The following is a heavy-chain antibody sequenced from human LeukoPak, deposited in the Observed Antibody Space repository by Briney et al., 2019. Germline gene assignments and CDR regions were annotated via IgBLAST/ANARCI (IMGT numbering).Heavy chain of an antibody. CDR1: GFTFSNCG. Sequence: LPGRSLRLSCAASGFTFSNCGMHCVRQAPGKGLEWVAIIWYDGRNKYYLDSVKGRFTISRDDSKNTVYVEMNSLRVEDMVIYYCERDMGSNNWLGGCLDVWGQGTLVSVSS. CDR3: ERDMGSNNWLGGCLDV. V-gene: IGHV3-33*01. CDR2: IWYDGRNK. J-gene: IGHJ4*02. D-gene: IGHD6-19*01.